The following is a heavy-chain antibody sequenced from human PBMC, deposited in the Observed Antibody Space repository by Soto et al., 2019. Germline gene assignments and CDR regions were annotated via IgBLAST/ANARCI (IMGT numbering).Heavy chain of an antibody. D-gene: IGHD6-13*01. CDR3: ARHQAMYSRVWFEP. CDR2: IYYSGST. V-gene: IGHV4-39*01. Sequence: SETLSLTCTLSAGSISSSSYYWAWIRQPTGEGLEWIGSIYYSGSTHYNPSLKSRVTISVDTSKNQFCLRLSSVTAADTAVYYCARHQAMYSRVWFEPGGQGTLVKVSS. J-gene: IGHJ5*02. CDR1: AGSISSSSYY.